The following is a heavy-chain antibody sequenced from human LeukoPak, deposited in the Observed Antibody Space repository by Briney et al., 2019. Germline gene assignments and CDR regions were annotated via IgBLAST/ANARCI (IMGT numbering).Heavy chain of an antibody. J-gene: IGHJ4*02. V-gene: IGHV1-2*02. CDR2: INPNNGGT. CDR3: ARGVGLRGVIIDYFDY. Sequence: ASVKVSCKASGYTFTGYNLHWVRQAPGPGLEWMGWINPNNGGTNYAQKFQGRVTMTRDTSINTAYMELSRLRSDDTAVYYCARGVGLRGVIIDYFDYWGQGRLVTVSS. D-gene: IGHD3-10*01. CDR1: GYTFTGYN.